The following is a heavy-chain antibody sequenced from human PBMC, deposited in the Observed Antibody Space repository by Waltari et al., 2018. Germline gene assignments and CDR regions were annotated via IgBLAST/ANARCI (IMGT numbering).Heavy chain of an antibody. CDR2: IYHSGST. CDR3: ATNPAGGAAGFSLGY. D-gene: IGHD6-13*01. Sequence: QVQLQESGPGLVKPSGTLSLTCAVSGGSISSSNWWSWVRQPPGKGLEWIGEIYHSGSTNYTPSLKSRVTISVDKSKNQFSLKLSSVTAADTAVYYCATNPAGGAAGFSLGYWGQGTLVTVSS. V-gene: IGHV4-4*02. CDR1: GGSISSSNW. J-gene: IGHJ4*02.